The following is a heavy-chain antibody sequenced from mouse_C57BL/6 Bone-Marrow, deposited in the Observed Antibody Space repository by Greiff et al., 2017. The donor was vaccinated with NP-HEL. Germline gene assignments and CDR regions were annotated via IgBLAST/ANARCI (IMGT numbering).Heavy chain of an antibody. V-gene: IGHV5-15*01. Sequence: DVKLVESGGGLVQPGGSLKLSCAASGFTFSDYGMAWVRQAPRKGPEWVAFISNLAYSIYYADTVTGRFTISRENAKNTLYLEMSSLRSEDTAMYYCARAYGSTMFAYWGQGTLVTVSA. D-gene: IGHD1-1*01. J-gene: IGHJ3*01. CDR2: ISNLAYSI. CDR1: GFTFSDYG. CDR3: ARAYGSTMFAY.